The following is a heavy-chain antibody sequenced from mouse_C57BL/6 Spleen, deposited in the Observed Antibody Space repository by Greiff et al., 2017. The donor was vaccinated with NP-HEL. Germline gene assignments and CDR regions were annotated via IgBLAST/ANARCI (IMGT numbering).Heavy chain of an antibody. CDR1: GFTFSDYY. Sequence: EVMLVESEGGLVQPGSSMKLSCTASGFTFSDYYMAWVRQVPEKGLEWVANINYDGSSTYYLDSLKSRFIISRDNAKNILYLQMSSLKSEDTATYYGARGGVYYGSSPWFAYWGQGTLVTVSA. D-gene: IGHD1-1*01. V-gene: IGHV5-16*01. J-gene: IGHJ3*01. CDR3: ARGGVYYGSSPWFAY. CDR2: INYDGSST.